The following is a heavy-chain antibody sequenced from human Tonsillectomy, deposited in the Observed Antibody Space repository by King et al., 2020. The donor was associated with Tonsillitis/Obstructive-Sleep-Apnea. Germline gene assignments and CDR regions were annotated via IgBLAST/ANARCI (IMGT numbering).Heavy chain of an antibody. Sequence: VQLQQWGAGLLKPSETLSLTCAVYGGSFSGYYWAWIRQPPGKGLEWIGEIDHSGSTNYNPSLKSRVTISVDTSKNHFSLKLSSVTAADTAVYYCARKKVEFYMDVWGKGTTVTVSS. D-gene: IGHD3-10*01. CDR1: GGSFSGYY. V-gene: IGHV4-34*01. CDR3: ARKKVEFYMDV. J-gene: IGHJ6*03. CDR2: IDHSGST.